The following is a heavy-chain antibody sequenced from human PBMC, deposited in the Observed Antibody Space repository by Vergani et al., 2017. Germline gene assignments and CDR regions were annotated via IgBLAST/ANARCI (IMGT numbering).Heavy chain of an antibody. Sequence: EVQLVESGGGLVQPGGSLRLSCAASGFTFNKYWMTWVRQAPGKRQETVANINDNGKTKKYVESVKGRFTISRDNAKRSLYLQMNSLRAEDTGIYYCARDPEYGAYDYWGQGTRVTVSS. V-gene: IGHV3-7*03. CDR2: INDNGKTK. D-gene: IGHD4/OR15-4a*01. CDR3: ARDPEYGAYDY. CDR1: GFTFNKYW. J-gene: IGHJ4*02.